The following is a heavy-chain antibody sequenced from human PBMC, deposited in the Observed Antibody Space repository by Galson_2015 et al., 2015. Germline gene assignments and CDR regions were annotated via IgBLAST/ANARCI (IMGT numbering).Heavy chain of an antibody. CDR2: INAGNSNT. D-gene: IGHD1-1*01. J-gene: IGHJ4*02. V-gene: IGHV1-3*01. CDR1: GYTFTSYA. Sequence: SVKVSCKASGYTFTSYAMHWVRQAPGQRLEWMGWINAGNSNTKYSQKFQGRVTITRDTSASTAYMELSSLRSEDTAVYYCARGEGGTTHFDYWGQGTLVTVSS. CDR3: ARGEGGTTHFDY.